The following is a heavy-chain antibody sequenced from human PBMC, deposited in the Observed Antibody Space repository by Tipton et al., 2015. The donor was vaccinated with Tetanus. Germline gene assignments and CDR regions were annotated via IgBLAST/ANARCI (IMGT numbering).Heavy chain of an antibody. D-gene: IGHD3-16*01. V-gene: IGHV4-31*03. CDR2: IYYSGST. CDR1: GGSISSGGYY. CDR3: ARWGPGVTTWGFDF. Sequence: TLSLTCTVSGGSISSGGYYWSWIRQHPGKGLEWIGDIYYSGSTYYNPSLKSRVSISVDTSKNQFSLKLNSVTAADTAVYFCARWGPGVTTWGFDFWGQGTLVTVSS. J-gene: IGHJ4*02.